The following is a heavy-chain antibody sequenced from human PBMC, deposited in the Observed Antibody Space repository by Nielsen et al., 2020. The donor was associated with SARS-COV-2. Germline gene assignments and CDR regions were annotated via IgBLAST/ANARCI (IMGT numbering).Heavy chain of an antibody. CDR2: IYYSGST. V-gene: IGHV4-39*01. D-gene: IGHD3-22*01. CDR3: VDGYDSSGSPAEYFQH. J-gene: IGHJ1*01. Sequence: SETLSLTCTVSGGSISSSSYYWGWIRQPPGKGLEWIGSIYYSGSTYYNPSLKSRVTISVDTSKNQFSLKLSSVTAADTAVYYCVDGYDSSGSPAEYFQHWGQGTLVTVSS. CDR1: GGSISSSSYY.